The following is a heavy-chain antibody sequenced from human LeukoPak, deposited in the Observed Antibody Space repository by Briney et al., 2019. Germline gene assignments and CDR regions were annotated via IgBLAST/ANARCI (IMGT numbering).Heavy chain of an antibody. D-gene: IGHD7-27*01. Sequence: PSETLSLTCSVSGYSISSGYQWDWIRQPPGKGLEWIGTVYRSGGTYYKPSLESRVSISVDTSKNQFSLKRRSMTAADTAVYYCARAKLGGDYYYLDVWGKGTTVTVSS. V-gene: IGHV4-38-2*02. CDR3: ARAKLGGDYYYLDV. J-gene: IGHJ6*03. CDR1: GYSISSGYQ. CDR2: VYRSGGT.